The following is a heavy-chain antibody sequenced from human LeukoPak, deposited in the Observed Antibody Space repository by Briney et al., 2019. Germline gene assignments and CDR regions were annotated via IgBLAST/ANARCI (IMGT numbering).Heavy chain of an antibody. CDR1: GGSISSYY. CDR3: ARGTLSSGLDY. Sequence: PSETLSLTCTVSGGSISSYYWSWIRQPPGKGLEWIGYIYYSGSTNYNPSLKSRVTISVDTSKNQFSLKLSSVTAADTAVYYCARGTLSSGLDYWGQGTLVTVSS. J-gene: IGHJ4*02. D-gene: IGHD3-10*01. CDR2: IYYSGST. V-gene: IGHV4-59*12.